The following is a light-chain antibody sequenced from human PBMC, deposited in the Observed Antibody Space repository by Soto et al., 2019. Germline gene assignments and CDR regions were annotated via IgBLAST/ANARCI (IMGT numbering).Light chain of an antibody. CDR3: QQYGSSYT. V-gene: IGKV3-20*01. J-gene: IGKJ2*01. Sequence: EIVLTQSPGTLSLSPGERATLSCRASQSVSSSYLAWYQQKPGQAPRLLIYGASSRPTGIPDRFSGSWSGTDFTLTISRLEPEDFAVYYCQQYGSSYTFGQGTKLEIK. CDR2: GAS. CDR1: QSVSSSY.